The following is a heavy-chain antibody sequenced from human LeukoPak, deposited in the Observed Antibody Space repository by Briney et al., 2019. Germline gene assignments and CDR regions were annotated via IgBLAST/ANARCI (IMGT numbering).Heavy chain of an antibody. CDR2: IYHSGST. CDR1: GGSISSSNR. V-gene: IGHV4-4*02. D-gene: IGHD1-1*01. J-gene: IGHJ4*02. CDR3: ARGEVESFFDY. Sequence: PSETLSLTCDVSGGSISSSNRWSWDRQPPGKGLEWIGEIYHSGSTNYNPSLKSRVTISVDTSKNQFSLKLSSVTAADTAVYYCARGEVESFFDYWGQGTLVTVSS.